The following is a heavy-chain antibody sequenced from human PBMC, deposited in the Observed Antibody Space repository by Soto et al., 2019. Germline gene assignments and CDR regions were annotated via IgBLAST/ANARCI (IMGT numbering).Heavy chain of an antibody. V-gene: IGHV1-18*01. CDR3: AKDRVTMVRGVISYGMDV. D-gene: IGHD3-10*01. CDR1: GYNYPLHG. J-gene: IGHJ6*02. CDR2: INAGNHNT. Sequence: ASVKVSCKTSGYNYPLHGITWVRQAPGKGLEWMGWINAGNHNTQYSQKFQGRVTMTTDTSASTAYMELSSLRSEDTAVYYCAKDRVTMVRGVISYGMDVWGQGTTVTVSS.